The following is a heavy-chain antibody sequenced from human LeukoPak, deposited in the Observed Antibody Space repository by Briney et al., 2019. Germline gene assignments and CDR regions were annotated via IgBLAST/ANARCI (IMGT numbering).Heavy chain of an antibody. CDR2: IRYDGSNK. CDR1: GFTFSSYG. CDR3: ASIAATGIKSDY. D-gene: IGHD6-13*01. J-gene: IGHJ4*02. V-gene: IGHV3-30*02. Sequence: GGSLRLSCAASGFTFSSYGMHWVRQAPGKGLEWVAFIRYDGSNKYYADSVKGRFTISRDNSKNTLYLQMSSLRAEDTAVYYCASIAATGIKSDYWGQGTLVTVSS.